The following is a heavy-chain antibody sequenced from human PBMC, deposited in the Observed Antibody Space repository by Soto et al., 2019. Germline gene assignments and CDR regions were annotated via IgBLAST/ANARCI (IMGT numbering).Heavy chain of an antibody. CDR1: GYNFAGYW. CDR2: IYPSDSDT. V-gene: IGHV5-51*01. CDR3: ARGGVSTRNFDY. J-gene: IGHJ4*02. Sequence: PVESLKISCKGSGYNFAGYWIAWLRQMPGKGLELIGIIYPSDSDTRYRPSFQGQVTISADKSISSAYLQWSSLRASDTAMYYCARGGVSTRNFDYWGQGTPVTVSS. D-gene: IGHD3-3*01.